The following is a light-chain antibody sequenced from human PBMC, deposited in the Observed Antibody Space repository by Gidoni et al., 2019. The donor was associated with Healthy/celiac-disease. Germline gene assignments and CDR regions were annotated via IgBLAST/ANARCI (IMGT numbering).Light chain of an antibody. CDR3: QQYGSSPPWT. Sequence: EIVLTQSPGTLSLSPGERATLSCRASQSVSSSYLAWYQQKPGQAPRLLIYGASSRATGIPDRFSGSGSGTDFTLTISRLEPEDFAVYYCQQYGSSPPWTFGGXTKVEIK. V-gene: IGKV3-20*01. CDR2: GAS. J-gene: IGKJ4*01. CDR1: QSVSSSY.